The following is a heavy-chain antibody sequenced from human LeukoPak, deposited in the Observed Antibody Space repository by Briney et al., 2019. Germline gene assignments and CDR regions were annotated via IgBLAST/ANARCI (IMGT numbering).Heavy chain of an antibody. V-gene: IGHV3-74*01. CDR1: GFTFSGYW. CDR2: INSDGSST. CDR3: ARGWACSSTSCYGPPDLFDP. D-gene: IGHD2-2*01. J-gene: IGHJ5*02. Sequence: GGSLRLSCAASGFTFSGYWMHWVRQAPGKGLVWVSRINSDGSSTSYADSVKGRFTISRDNAKNTLYLQMNSLRAEDTAVYYCARGWACSSTSCYGPPDLFDPWGQGTLVTVSS.